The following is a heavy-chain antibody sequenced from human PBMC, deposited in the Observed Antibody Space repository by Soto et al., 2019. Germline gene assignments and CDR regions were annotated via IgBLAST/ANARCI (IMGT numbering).Heavy chain of an antibody. CDR1: GGSFSGQA. V-gene: IGHV1-69*01. J-gene: IGHJ4*02. CDR3: ASVPN. CDR2: IIPIFRTT. Sequence: QVQLVQSGAEVKKPGSSVKVSCQASGGSFSGQAVSWVRQAPGQGLEWLGGIIPIFRTTNYARKFQGRLTITADESTGTASMELTSLRSEDTSIYDCASVPNWCEGTLVTVSS.